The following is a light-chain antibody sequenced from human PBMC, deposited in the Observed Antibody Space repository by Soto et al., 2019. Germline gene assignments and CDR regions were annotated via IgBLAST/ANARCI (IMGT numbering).Light chain of an antibody. Sequence: QSALTQPRSVSGSPGQSVTISCTGTSSDVGGYNYVSWYQQHPSKAPKRMIYDVSKRPSGVPDRFSGSKSGNTASLTISGLQAEDEADYYCCSYAGSYTLFGGGTKVTVL. V-gene: IGLV2-11*01. CDR3: CSYAGSYTL. J-gene: IGLJ2*01. CDR2: DVS. CDR1: SSDVGGYNY.